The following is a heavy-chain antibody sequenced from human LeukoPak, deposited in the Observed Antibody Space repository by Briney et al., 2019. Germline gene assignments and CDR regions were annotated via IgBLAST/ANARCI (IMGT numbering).Heavy chain of an antibody. D-gene: IGHD5-18*01. Sequence: PSETLSLTCAVYGGSFSGYYWGWIRQPPGKGLEWIGSINHSGNTYYTPSLKSRVTISVDTSKNQFSLKLSSVTAADTAVYYCARLNSAMAVFDYWGQGTLVTVSS. V-gene: IGHV4-34*01. CDR1: GGSFSGYY. CDR3: ARLNSAMAVFDY. J-gene: IGHJ4*02. CDR2: INHSGNT.